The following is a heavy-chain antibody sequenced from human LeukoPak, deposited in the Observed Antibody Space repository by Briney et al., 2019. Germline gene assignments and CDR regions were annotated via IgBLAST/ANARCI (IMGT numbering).Heavy chain of an antibody. V-gene: IGHV4-59*12. J-gene: IGHJ5*02. CDR1: GGSISSYY. D-gene: IGHD3-10*01. CDR3: ARDKSYGSGSYYTSNWFDP. Sequence: SETLSLTCTVSGGSISSYYWSWIRQPPGKGLEWIGYISYIGSTNYNPSLKSRVNMSVDTSKNQFSLKLASVTAADTAVYYCARDKSYGSGSYYTSNWFDPWGQGTLVTVSS. CDR2: ISYIGST.